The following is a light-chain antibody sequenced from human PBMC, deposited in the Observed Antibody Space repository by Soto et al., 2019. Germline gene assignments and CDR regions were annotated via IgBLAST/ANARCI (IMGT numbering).Light chain of an antibody. CDR3: MQALQTPI. CDR2: LGS. CDR1: QSLLHSNGYNY. J-gene: IGKJ5*01. V-gene: IGKV2-28*01. Sequence: DIVMTQSPLSLPVTPGEPASISCRSSQSLLHSNGYNYLDWYLQKPGQSPQLLIYLGSNRASGVPDRFSGSGSGTDFTLTISRVEAEDVGVYYCMQALQTPIFGQGTRLEIK.